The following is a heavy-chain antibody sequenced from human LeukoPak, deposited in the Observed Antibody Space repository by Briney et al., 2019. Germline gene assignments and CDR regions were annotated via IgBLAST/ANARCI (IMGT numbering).Heavy chain of an antibody. J-gene: IGHJ6*02. V-gene: IGHV5-51*01. Sequence: GESLKISCKGSGYSFASYWIGWVRQMPGKGLEWMGIIYPGDSDTRYSPSFQGHVTISADKSISTAYLQWSSLKASDTAMYYCARQRYSSSSDYYYGMDVWGQGTTVTVSS. D-gene: IGHD6-6*01. CDR2: IYPGDSDT. CDR1: GYSFASYW. CDR3: ARQRYSSSSDYYYGMDV.